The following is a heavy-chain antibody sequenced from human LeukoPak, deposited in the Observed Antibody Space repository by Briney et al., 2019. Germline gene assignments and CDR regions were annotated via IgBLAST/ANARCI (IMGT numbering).Heavy chain of an antibody. J-gene: IGHJ6*02. CDR3: AREGPYGGLRYGMDV. D-gene: IGHD4-23*01. CDR1: GFTFSSYA. CDR2: ISYDGSNK. V-gene: IGHV3-30-3*01. Sequence: GRSLRLSCAASGFTFSSYAMHWVRQAPGKGLEWVAVISYDGSNKYYADSVKGRFTIPRDNSKNTLYLQMNSLRAEDTAVYYCAREGPYGGLRYGMDVWGQGTTVTVSS.